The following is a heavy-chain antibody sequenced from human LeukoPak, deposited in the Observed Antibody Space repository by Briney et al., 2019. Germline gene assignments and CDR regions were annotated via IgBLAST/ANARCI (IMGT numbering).Heavy chain of an antibody. J-gene: IGHJ3*01. D-gene: IGHD6-6*01. CDR1: GVSMTSYY. V-gene: IGHV4-59*08. CDR2: VHYTGST. CDR3: AREYSSSSGRRAFDF. Sequence: SETLSLTCSVSGVSMTSYYWTWIRQPPGKGLEWIGYVHYTGSTNYNPSLKSRVTTLVDTSRNQFSLRLSSVTAADTAVYYCAREYSSSSGRRAFDFWGQGTMVTVSS.